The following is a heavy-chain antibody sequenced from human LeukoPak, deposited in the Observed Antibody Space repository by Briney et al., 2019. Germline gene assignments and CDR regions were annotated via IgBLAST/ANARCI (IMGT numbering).Heavy chain of an antibody. CDR3: ARARDYYGPGNYYNDFDY. Sequence: ASVQVSCKASGYTFTTYGISWVRQAPGQGLEWMGWISVYNGNTNYAQKVQGRVTMTAVTSTSTAYLELRSLRSDDTAIYYCARARDYYGPGNYYNDFDYWGQGTLVTVSS. CDR2: ISVYNGNT. V-gene: IGHV1-18*01. CDR1: GYTFTTYG. D-gene: IGHD3-10*01. J-gene: IGHJ4*02.